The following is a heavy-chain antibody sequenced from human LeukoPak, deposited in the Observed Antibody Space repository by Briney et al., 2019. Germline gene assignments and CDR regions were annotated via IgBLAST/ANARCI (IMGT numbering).Heavy chain of an antibody. CDR3: ARGEQWLTPLFDY. Sequence: GGSLRLSCAASGFTVSSNYMSWVRQATGKGVEWVSVIYSGSSTYYTDSVKGRFTISRDNSKNTMYLEMNSLRAEDTAVYYCARGEQWLTPLFDYWGQGTLVTVSS. D-gene: IGHD6-19*01. V-gene: IGHV3-53*01. CDR1: GFTVSSNY. CDR2: IYSGSST. J-gene: IGHJ4*02.